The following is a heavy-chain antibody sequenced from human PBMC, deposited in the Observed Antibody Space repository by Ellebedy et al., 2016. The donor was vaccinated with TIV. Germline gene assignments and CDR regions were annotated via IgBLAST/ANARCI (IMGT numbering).Heavy chain of an antibody. CDR2: IYWNDDK. J-gene: IGHJ4*02. CDR3: ARFSGYVPFFDY. D-gene: IGHD3-22*01. V-gene: IGHV2-5*01. Sequence: SGPTLVKPTQTLTLTCTFSGFSLSTSGVGVGWIRQPPGKALEWLALIYWNDDKRYSPSLKSRLTITKDTSKNQVVLTMTNMDPVDTATYYCARFSGYVPFFDYWGQGTLVTVSS. CDR1: GFSLSTSGVG.